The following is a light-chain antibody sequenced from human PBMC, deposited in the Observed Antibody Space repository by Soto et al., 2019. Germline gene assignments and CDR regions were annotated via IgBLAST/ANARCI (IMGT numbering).Light chain of an antibody. V-gene: IGLV2-14*01. J-gene: IGLJ2*01. Sequence: QSALTQPASVSGSPGQSITISCTGTSSDVGDYNYVSWYQQHPDKAPKLIIYGVSNRPSGISNRFSGSKSGNTASLTISGLQAEDEADYYCNSYTSTNTLVFGGGTKVTVL. CDR2: GVS. CDR1: SSDVGDYNY. CDR3: NSYTSTNTLV.